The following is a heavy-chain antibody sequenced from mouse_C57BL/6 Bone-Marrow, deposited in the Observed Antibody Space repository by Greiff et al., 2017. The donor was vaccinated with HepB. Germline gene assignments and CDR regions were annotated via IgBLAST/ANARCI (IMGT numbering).Heavy chain of an antibody. Sequence: QVHVKQPGAELVRPGSSVKLSCKASGYTFTSYWMHWVKQRPIQGLEWIGNIDPSDSETHYNQKFKDKATLTVDKSSSTAYMQLSSLTSEDSAVYYCARSGGPTWFAYWGQGTLVTVSA. V-gene: IGHV1-52*01. CDR1: GYTFTSYW. J-gene: IGHJ3*01. D-gene: IGHD3-1*01. CDR2: IDPSDSET. CDR3: ARSGGPTWFAY.